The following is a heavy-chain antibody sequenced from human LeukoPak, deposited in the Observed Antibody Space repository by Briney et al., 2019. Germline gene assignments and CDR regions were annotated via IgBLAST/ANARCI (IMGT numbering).Heavy chain of an antibody. CDR2: ISYDGSNK. V-gene: IGHV3-30*04. Sequence: GGSLRLSCAASGFTFSSYAMHWVRQAPGKGLEWVAVISYDGSNKYYADSVKGRFTISRDNSKNTLYLQMNSLRAEDTAVYYCARDGEWLNLDYWGQGTLVTVSS. D-gene: IGHD3-3*01. CDR1: GFTFSSYA. J-gene: IGHJ4*02. CDR3: ARDGEWLNLDY.